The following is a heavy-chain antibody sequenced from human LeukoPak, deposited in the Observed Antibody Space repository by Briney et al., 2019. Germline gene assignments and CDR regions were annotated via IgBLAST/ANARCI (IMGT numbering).Heavy chain of an antibody. CDR2: IYSGGST. CDR3: ARDDNGSGSYYRRTEYFQH. J-gene: IGHJ1*01. D-gene: IGHD3-10*01. V-gene: IGHV3-53*05. Sequence: GGSLRLSCAASGFTVSSNYMSWVRQAPGKGLEWVSIIYSGGSTYYADSVKGRFTISRDNSKNTLYLQMNSLRAEDTAVYYCARDDNGSGSYYRRTEYFQHWGQGTLVTVSS. CDR1: GFTVSSNY.